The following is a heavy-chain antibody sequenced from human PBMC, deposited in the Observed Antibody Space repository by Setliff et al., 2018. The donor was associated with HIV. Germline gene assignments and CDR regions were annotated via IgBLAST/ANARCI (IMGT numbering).Heavy chain of an antibody. CDR3: ARDLNYVWGSDNAFDI. J-gene: IGHJ3*02. D-gene: IGHD3-16*01. CDR1: GYTFTSYA. V-gene: IGHV7-4-1*02. Sequence: ASVKVSCKASGYTFTSYAMKWVRQAPGQGLEWMGWINTNTGNPTYAQGFTGRFVFSLDTSVSTAYLQISSLKAEDTAVYYCARDLNYVWGSDNAFDIWGQGTMVTVSS. CDR2: INTNTGNP.